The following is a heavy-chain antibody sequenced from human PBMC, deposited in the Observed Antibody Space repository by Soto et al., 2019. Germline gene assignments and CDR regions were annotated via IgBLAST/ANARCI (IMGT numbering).Heavy chain of an antibody. CDR2: INWNDDE. CDR3: AHRHDLGGFDI. J-gene: IGHJ3*02. V-gene: IGHV2-5*01. D-gene: IGHD2-15*01. Sequence: SGPTLVNPTQTLTLTCTLSGFSLNTRAVGVGWIRQPPGKALEWLALINWNDDERYSPSLKDRLTITKDTSRSHVVLTMTNVDPVDTATYYCAHRHDLGGFDIWGQGTTVTVSS. CDR1: GFSLNTRAVG.